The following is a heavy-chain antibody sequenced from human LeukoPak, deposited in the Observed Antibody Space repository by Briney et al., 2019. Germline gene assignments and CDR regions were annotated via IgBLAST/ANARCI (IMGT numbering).Heavy chain of an antibody. D-gene: IGHD3-10*01. J-gene: IGHJ4*02. CDR1: GFTFSSYA. CDR2: ISYDGSNK. CDR3: ARAKGSGSGSYYKGFDY. V-gene: IGHV3-30-3*01. Sequence: GGSLRLSCAASGFTFSSYAMHWVRQAPGKGLEWVAVISYDGSNKYYADSVKGRFTISRDNSKNTLYLQMNSLRAEDTAVYYCARAKGSGSGSYYKGFDYWGQGTLVTVSS.